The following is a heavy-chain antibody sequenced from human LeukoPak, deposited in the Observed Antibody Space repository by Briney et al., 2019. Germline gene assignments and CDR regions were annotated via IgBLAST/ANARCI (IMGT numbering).Heavy chain of an antibody. CDR3: AKDHGMATIWDAFDI. D-gene: IGHD5-24*01. V-gene: IGHV3-30*02. CDR2: IRYDGSNK. Sequence: PGGSLRLSCAASGFTFSSYGMHWVRQAPGKGLEWVAFIRYDGSNKYYADSVKGRFTISRDNSKNTLYLQMNSLRAEDTAVYYCAKDHGMATIWDAFDIWGQGTMVTVSS. J-gene: IGHJ3*02. CDR1: GFTFSSYG.